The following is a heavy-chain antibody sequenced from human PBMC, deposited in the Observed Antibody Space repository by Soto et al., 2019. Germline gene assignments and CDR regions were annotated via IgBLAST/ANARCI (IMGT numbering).Heavy chain of an antibody. Sequence: GGSLRLSCAALGLTVRGKKYITWVRQAPGKGLEWVSSISSSSSYIYYVDSVKGRFTISRDNAKNSLYLQMNSLRAEDTAVYYCARDREGVGAGLFWGQGTMVTVSS. CDR3: ARDREGVGAGLF. J-gene: IGHJ3*01. D-gene: IGHD1-26*01. CDR2: ISSSSSYI. V-gene: IGHV3-21*01. CDR1: GLTVRGKKY.